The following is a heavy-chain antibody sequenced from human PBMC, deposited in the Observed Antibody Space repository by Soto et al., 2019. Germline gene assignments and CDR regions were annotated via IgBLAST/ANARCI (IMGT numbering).Heavy chain of an antibody. D-gene: IGHD6-19*01. CDR1: GYSFTIYW. V-gene: IGHV5-51*01. CDR3: ARNVAATGYYYYGMDV. CDR2: IYPGDSDT. J-gene: IGHJ6*02. Sequence: GESLKISWKGSGYSFTIYWIGWVRQMPGKGLEWMGIIYPGDSDTRYSPSFQGQVTISADKSISTAYLQWSSLKASDTAMYYCARNVAATGYYYYGMDVWGQGTTVTVSS.